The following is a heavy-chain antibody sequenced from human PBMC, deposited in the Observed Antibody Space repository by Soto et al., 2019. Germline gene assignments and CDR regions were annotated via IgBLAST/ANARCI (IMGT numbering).Heavy chain of an antibody. CDR3: AKEGGLSGSYYISSSYYFDY. D-gene: IGHD1-26*01. Sequence: QVQLVESGGGVVQTGRSLRLSCAASGSTFSSYGMHWVRQAPGKGLEWVAIISYDGSNTYYADSVKGRFTISRDNSKNTLYLQMNSLRAEDTSVYYCAKEGGLSGSYYISSSYYFDYWGQGTLVTVSS. V-gene: IGHV3-30*18. CDR1: GSTFSSYG. J-gene: IGHJ4*02. CDR2: ISYDGSNT.